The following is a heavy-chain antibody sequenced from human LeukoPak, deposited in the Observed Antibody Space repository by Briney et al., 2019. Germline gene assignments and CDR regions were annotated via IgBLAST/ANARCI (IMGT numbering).Heavy chain of an antibody. CDR2: IRSKAYGGTT. CDR3: TRGSGSSWYSDAFDI. V-gene: IGHV3-49*04. D-gene: IGHD6-13*01. Sequence: GGSLRLSCTASGFTFGDYAMSWVRQAPGKGLEWVGFIRSKAYGGTTEYAASVKGRFTISRDDSKSIAYLQMNSLKTEDTAVYYCTRGSGSSWYSDAFDIWGQGTMVTVSS. J-gene: IGHJ3*02. CDR1: GFTFGDYA.